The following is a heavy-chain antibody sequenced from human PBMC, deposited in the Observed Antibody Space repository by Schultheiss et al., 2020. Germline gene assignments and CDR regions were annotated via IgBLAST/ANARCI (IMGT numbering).Heavy chain of an antibody. J-gene: IGHJ4*02. Sequence: SETLSLTCAVYGGSFSGYYWSWIRQPPGKGLEWIGEINHSGSTNYNPSLKSRVTISVDTSKNQLSLKLNSVTAADTAMYYCARDRGDYGDYVYFDYWGQGTLVTVPS. CDR3: ARDRGDYGDYVYFDY. V-gene: IGHV4-34*01. CDR1: GGSFSGYY. CDR2: INHSGST. D-gene: IGHD4-17*01.